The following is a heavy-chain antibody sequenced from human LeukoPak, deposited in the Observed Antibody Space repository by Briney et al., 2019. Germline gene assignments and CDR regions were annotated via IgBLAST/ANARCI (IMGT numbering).Heavy chain of an antibody. Sequence: GESLKISCKGSGYSFTSYWIGWVRQMPGKGLEWMGIIYPGDSDTRYSPSLQGQVTISADKSISTAYLQWSSLKASDTAMYYCARPYYTYYDILTGYQVPYYFDYWGQGTLVTVSS. CDR2: IYPGDSDT. CDR3: ARPYYTYYDILTGYQVPYYFDY. D-gene: IGHD3-9*01. J-gene: IGHJ4*02. CDR1: GYSFTSYW. V-gene: IGHV5-51*01.